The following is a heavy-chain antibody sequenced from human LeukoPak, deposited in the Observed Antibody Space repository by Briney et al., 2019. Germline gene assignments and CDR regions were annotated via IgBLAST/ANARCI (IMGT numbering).Heavy chain of an antibody. CDR2: ISWNSGSI. Sequence: PGGSLRLSCAASGFTFSTYAMTWVRQAPGKGLEWVSSISWNSGSIGYADSVKGRFTISRDNAKNSLYLQMNGLRAEDTALYYCAKDTNYYYYYMDVWGKGTTVTVSS. J-gene: IGHJ6*03. CDR3: AKDTNYYYYYMDV. CDR1: GFTFSTYA. V-gene: IGHV3-9*01.